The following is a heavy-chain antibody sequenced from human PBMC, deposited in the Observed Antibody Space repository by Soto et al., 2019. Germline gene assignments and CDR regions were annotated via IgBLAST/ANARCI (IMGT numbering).Heavy chain of an antibody. Sequence: KTSETLSLTCAVSGGSISSSNWWSWVRQPPGKGLEWIGEIYHSGSTNYNPSLKSRVTISVDKSKNQFSLKLSSVTAADTAVYHCARDFPSDTGTGYWGQGTLVTVSS. CDR2: IYHSGST. D-gene: IGHD5-18*01. J-gene: IGHJ4*02. CDR1: GGSISSSNW. V-gene: IGHV4-4*02. CDR3: ARDFPSDTGTGY.